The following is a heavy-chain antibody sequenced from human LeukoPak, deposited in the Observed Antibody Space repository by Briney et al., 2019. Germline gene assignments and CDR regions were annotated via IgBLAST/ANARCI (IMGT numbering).Heavy chain of an antibody. V-gene: IGHV3-23*01. Sequence: GGSLRLSCAASGFTFSSYAMHWVRQAPGKGLEWVSVISGSGGSTYYADSVKGRFTISRDNSKNTLYMQMNSLRAEDTAVYYCAKDEGTGYNYGDFDYWGQGTLVTVSS. CDR2: ISGSGGST. CDR3: AKDEGTGYNYGDFDY. D-gene: IGHD5-18*01. J-gene: IGHJ4*02. CDR1: GFTFSSYA.